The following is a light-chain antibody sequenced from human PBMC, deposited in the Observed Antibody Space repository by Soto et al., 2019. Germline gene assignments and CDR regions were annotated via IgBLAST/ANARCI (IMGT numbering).Light chain of an antibody. CDR2: DVS. CDR3: SSYTSTNIPI. V-gene: IGLV2-14*03. J-gene: IGLJ7*01. Sequence: QSALTQPASVSGSPGQSITISCTGTSSDVGGYDYVSWYQHHPGKAPKLMIFDVSHRPSGVSDRFSGSKSGTTASLTISGLHAEDVADYYCSSYTSTNIPIFGGGTQLTVL. CDR1: SSDVGGYDY.